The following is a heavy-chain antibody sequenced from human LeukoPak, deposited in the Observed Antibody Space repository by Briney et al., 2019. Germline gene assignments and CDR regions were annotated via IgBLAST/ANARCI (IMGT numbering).Heavy chain of an antibody. Sequence: SETLSLTCTASGGSISSYYWSWIRQPPGKGLEWIGYIYYSGSTNYNPSLKSRVTISVDTSKNQFSLKLSSVTAADTAVYYCARGNAYYDILTGLEIFDYWGQGTLVTVSS. CDR2: IYYSGST. CDR3: ARGNAYYDILTGLEIFDY. D-gene: IGHD3-9*01. V-gene: IGHV4-59*01. J-gene: IGHJ4*02. CDR1: GGSISSYY.